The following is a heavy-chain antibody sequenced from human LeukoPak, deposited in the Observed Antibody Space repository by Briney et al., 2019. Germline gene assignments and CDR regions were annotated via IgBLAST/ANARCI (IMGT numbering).Heavy chain of an antibody. CDR3: ARVRIRYFDWLFPRLYYFDY. Sequence: SQTLSLTCTVSGGSISSGDYYWSWIRQPPGKGLEWIGYIYYSGSTYYNPSLKSRVTISVDTSKNQFSLKLSSVTAADTAVYYCARVRIRYFDWLFPRLYYFDYWGRGTLVTVSS. J-gene: IGHJ4*02. V-gene: IGHV4-30-4*01. D-gene: IGHD3-9*01. CDR1: GGSISSGDYY. CDR2: IYYSGST.